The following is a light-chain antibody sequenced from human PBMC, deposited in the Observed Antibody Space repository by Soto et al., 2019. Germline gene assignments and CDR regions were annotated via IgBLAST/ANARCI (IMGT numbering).Light chain of an antibody. CDR2: DAS. V-gene: IGKV3-11*01. CDR1: QSVSSN. CDR3: QQRSNWPPIT. J-gene: IGKJ5*01. Sequence: IVMTQSPATLSVSPGERATLSCRASQSVSSNLAQYQQKPGQAPRLLIYDASNRATGIPARFSGSGSGTDFTLTISSLEPEDFAVYYCQQRSNWPPITFGQGTRLEI.